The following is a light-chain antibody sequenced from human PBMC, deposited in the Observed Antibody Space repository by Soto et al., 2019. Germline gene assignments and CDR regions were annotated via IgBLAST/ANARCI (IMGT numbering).Light chain of an antibody. CDR2: DVT. V-gene: IGLV2-14*03. Sequence: QSALTQPASVSGSPGRSITISCTGTSSDVGAYNFVSWYQQHPGKAPKLMIYDVTNRPSGPSSRFSGSKAGNTASLAISGLQAEDEADYYCSSYTSSNTLVFGGGTKVTVL. CDR1: SSDVGAYNF. CDR3: SSYTSSNTLV. J-gene: IGLJ2*01.